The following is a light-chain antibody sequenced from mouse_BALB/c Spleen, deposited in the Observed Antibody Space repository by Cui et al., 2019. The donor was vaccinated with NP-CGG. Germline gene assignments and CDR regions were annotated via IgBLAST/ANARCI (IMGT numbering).Light chain of an antibody. Sequence: QAVVSQESALTTSPGETVTLTCRSSTGAVTTSNYANWVQEKPDHLFTGLRGGNNNRAPGVTARFSGSLIGDKAALTITGAQTEDEAIYFCALWYSNHWMFGGGTKLTVL. CDR3: ALWYSNHWM. CDR1: TGAVTTSNY. CDR2: GNN. V-gene: IGLV1*01. J-gene: IGLJ1*01.